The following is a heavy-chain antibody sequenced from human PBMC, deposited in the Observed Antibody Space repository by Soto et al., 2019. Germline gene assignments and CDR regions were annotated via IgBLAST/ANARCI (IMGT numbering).Heavy chain of an antibody. CDR2: IYHTGST. J-gene: IGHJ4*02. Sequence: QVQLQESGPGLVKPSGTLSLTCAVSGGSISDSHWWSWVRLHPGRGLEWIGDIYHTGSTSYSPSLQGRVTISVDKSKNQFSLKLTSVTAADTAVYYCAVLIAERVSSDNWGQGTLVTVSS. CDR1: GGSISDSHW. V-gene: IGHV4-4*02. CDR3: AVLIAERVSSDN. D-gene: IGHD6-13*01.